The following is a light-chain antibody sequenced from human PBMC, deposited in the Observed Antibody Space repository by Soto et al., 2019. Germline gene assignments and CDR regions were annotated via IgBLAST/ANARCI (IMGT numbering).Light chain of an antibody. CDR3: CSYAGSSTFEV. J-gene: IGLJ1*01. CDR2: EVS. Sequence: SALTQPASVSVSPGQSITISCTGTSSDVGSYNLVSWYQQHPGKAPKLMIYEVSKRPSGVSNRCSGSKSGNTASLTISGLQAEDEADSYCCSYAGSSTFEVFGTGTKVTVL. CDR1: SSDVGSYNL. V-gene: IGLV2-23*02.